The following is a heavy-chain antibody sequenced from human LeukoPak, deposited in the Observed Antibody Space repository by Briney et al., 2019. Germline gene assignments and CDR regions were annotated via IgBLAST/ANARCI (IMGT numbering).Heavy chain of an antibody. J-gene: IGHJ4*02. D-gene: IGHD2-2*03. CDR1: GFTFSSYA. CDR2: ISYDGSNK. Sequence: GRSLRLSCAASGFTFSSYAMHWVRQAPGKGLEWVAVISYDGSNKYYADSVKGRFTISRDNSKNTLYLQMNSLRAEDTAVYYCARDLDIVVVPAAMAVGSYFDYWGQGTLVTVSS. V-gene: IGHV3-30-3*01. CDR3: ARDLDIVVVPAAMAVGSYFDY.